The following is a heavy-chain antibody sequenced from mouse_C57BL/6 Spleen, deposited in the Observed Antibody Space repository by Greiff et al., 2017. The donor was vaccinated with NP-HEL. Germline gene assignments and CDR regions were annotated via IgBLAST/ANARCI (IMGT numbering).Heavy chain of an antibody. CDR3: ARAPRYYDYPDYAMDY. CDR1: GFTFSSYA. CDR2: ISDGGSYT. D-gene: IGHD2-4*01. J-gene: IGHJ4*01. V-gene: IGHV5-4*03. Sequence: EVKLVESGGGLVKPGGSLKLSCAASGFTFSSYAMSWVRQTPEKRLEWVATISDGGSYTYYPDNVKGRFTISRDNAKNNLYLQMSHLKSEDTAMYYCARAPRYYDYPDYAMDYWGQGTSVTVSS.